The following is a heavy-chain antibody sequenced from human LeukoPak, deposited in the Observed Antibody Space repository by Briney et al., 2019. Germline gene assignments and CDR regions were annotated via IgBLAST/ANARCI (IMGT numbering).Heavy chain of an antibody. D-gene: IGHD2-21*02. Sequence: PGGSLRLSCAASGFTFSSYAINWVRQAPGKGLEWVSAISGSGGSTYYADSVKGRFTISRDNSKNTLYLQMNSLRADDTAVYYCARDVAYCGGDCSSHFDYWGQGTLVTVSS. V-gene: IGHV3-23*01. CDR3: ARDVAYCGGDCSSHFDY. CDR2: ISGSGGST. CDR1: GFTFSSYA. J-gene: IGHJ4*02.